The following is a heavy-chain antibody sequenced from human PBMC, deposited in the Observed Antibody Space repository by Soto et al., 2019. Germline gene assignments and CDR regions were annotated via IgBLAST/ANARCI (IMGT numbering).Heavy chain of an antibody. D-gene: IGHD3-3*01. CDR2: IIPIFGTA. Sequence: ASVKVSCKASGGTFSSYAISWVRQAPGQGLEWMGGIIPIFGTANYAQKFQGRVTITRDTSTSTAYMELSSLRSEDTVVYYCARDYDFWSGYSIGFDIWGQGTMVTVSS. CDR1: GGTFSSYA. CDR3: ARDYDFWSGYSIGFDI. V-gene: IGHV1-69*05. J-gene: IGHJ3*02.